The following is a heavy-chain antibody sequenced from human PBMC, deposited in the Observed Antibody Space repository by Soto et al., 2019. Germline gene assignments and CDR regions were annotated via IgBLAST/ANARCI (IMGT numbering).Heavy chain of an antibody. CDR1: GYTFTSYA. CDR3: ARSYCSGGSCYLYHAAFDI. D-gene: IGHD2-15*01. V-gene: IGHV1-3*01. J-gene: IGHJ3*02. Sequence: ASVKVSCKASGYTFTSYAMHWVRQVPGQRLEWMGWIKDGNGNTKYSQKFKGRDTITRDTSASTAYMELSSLRSEDTAVYYCARSYCSGGSCYLYHAAFDIWGQGTMVTVSS. CDR2: IKDGNGNT.